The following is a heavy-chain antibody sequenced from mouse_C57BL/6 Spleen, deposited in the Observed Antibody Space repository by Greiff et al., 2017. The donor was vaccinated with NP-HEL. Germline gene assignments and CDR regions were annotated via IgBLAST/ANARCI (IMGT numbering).Heavy chain of an antibody. J-gene: IGHJ3*01. D-gene: IGHD2-4*01. CDR1: GYAFSSSW. CDR3: ARGDYDVWFAY. CDR2: IYPGDGDT. V-gene: IGHV1-82*01. Sequence: QVQLLQSGPELVKPGASVKISCKASGYAFSSSWMNWVKQRTGKGLEWIGRIYPGDGDTNYNGKFKGKATLTADKSSSTAYMQLSSLTSEDSAVYFCARGDYDVWFAYWGQGTLVTVSA.